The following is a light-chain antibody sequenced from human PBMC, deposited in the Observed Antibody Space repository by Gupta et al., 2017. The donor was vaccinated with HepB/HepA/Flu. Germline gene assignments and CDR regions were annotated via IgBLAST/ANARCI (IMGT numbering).Light chain of an antibody. CDR3: LQTYRTPWT. CDR1: QRISHY. Sequence: DIQITQSPSSLSASVGDRVIITCRASQRISHYLNWFQQKPGKAPQLLINAASRLQSGVPSRFSGSASGTDFILTITSLHPEDLGTYYCLQTYRTPWTFGQGTKVEIK. J-gene: IGKJ1*01. V-gene: IGKV1-39*01. CDR2: AAS.